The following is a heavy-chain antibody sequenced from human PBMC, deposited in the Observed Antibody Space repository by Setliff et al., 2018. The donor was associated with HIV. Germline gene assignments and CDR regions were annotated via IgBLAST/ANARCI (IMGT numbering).Heavy chain of an antibody. CDR2: MYYSGGT. Sequence: PSETLSLTCNVSGGSISSYYWNWIRQSPGKGLQWIGYMYYSGGTTYNPSLKSRVAISADKSKNQFSLKLSSVTAADTAVYYCARNGPASRIDYWGQGTLVTVSS. J-gene: IGHJ4*02. D-gene: IGHD2-15*01. V-gene: IGHV4-59*08. CDR1: GGSISSYY. CDR3: ARNGPASRIDY.